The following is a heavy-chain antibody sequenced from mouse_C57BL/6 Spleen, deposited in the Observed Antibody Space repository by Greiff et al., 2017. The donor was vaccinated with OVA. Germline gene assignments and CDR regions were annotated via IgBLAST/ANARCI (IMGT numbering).Heavy chain of an antibody. CDR1: GYTFTSYT. CDR2: INPSSGYT. Sequence: VQLQQSGAELARPGASVKMSCKASGYTFTSYTMHWVKQRPGQGLEWIGYINPSSGYTKYNQKFKYKATLTSDKSSSTAYMQLSSLTSEDSAVYYCARNELGPFDYWGQGTTLTVSS. J-gene: IGHJ2*01. CDR3: ARNELGPFDY. V-gene: IGHV1-4*01. D-gene: IGHD4-1*01.